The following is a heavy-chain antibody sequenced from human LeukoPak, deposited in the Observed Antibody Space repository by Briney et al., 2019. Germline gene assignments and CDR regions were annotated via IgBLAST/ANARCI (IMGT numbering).Heavy chain of an antibody. CDR2: IYYSGST. CDR3: ARWDPGSPIDY. D-gene: IGHD1-14*01. V-gene: IGHV4-39*07. CDR1: GGSISSSSYY. J-gene: IGHJ4*02. Sequence: SETLSLTCTVSGGSISSSSYYWGWIRQPPGKGLEWIGSIYYSGSTYYNPSLKSRVTISVDTSKNQFSLKLSSVTAADTAVHYCARWDPGSPIDYWGQGTLVTVSS.